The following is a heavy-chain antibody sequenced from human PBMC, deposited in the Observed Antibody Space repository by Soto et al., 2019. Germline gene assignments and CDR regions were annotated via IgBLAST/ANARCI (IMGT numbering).Heavy chain of an antibody. CDR2: SNDGSGYS. Sequence: QVQLVQSGAEVKRPGASVRISCKASGYNFKNYAIHWVRQAPGQRLEWMGWSNDGSGYSRYSQKFQGRVAITRDTSANTAYMDPSSLESIDPARYYCVREDRAICGVLTLEYWGPGTLVA. D-gene: IGHD3-3*01. V-gene: IGHV1-3*01. CDR1: GYNFKNYA. CDR3: VREDRAICGVLTLEY. J-gene: IGHJ4*02.